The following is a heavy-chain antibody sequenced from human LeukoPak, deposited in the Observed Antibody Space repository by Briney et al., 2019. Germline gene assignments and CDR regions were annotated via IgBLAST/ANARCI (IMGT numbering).Heavy chain of an antibody. CDR1: GGSISSSNS. J-gene: IGHJ4*02. D-gene: IGHD6-19*01. CDR2: IYHSGST. CDR3: ARRTSGWYGIDY. V-gene: IGHV4-4*02. Sequence: PSETLSLTCVVSGGSISSSNSWSWVRQPPGKGLEWIGEIYHSGSTNYNPSLKSRVTMSVDKSENQFSLNLSSVTAADTAVYYCARRTSGWYGIDYWGQGTLVTVSS.